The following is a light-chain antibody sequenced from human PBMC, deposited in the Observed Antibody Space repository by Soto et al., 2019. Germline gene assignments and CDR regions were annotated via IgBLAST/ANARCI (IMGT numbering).Light chain of an antibody. CDR3: QQYVNLPYT. CDR1: QDLTNY. CDR2: DTT. Sequence: DIQMTQSPPSLAASVGDTVTITCQASQDLTNYLNWYQQKPGEAPKLLIYDTTTLEEGVPSRFSGRGSGTHFTFTIYCRQPEDAAIYSCQQYVNLPYTFGQGTNLEIK. V-gene: IGKV1-33*01. J-gene: IGKJ2*01.